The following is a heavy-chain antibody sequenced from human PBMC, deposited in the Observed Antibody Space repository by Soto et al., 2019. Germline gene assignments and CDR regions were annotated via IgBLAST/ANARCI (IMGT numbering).Heavy chain of an antibody. J-gene: IGHJ6*03. Sequence: SETLSLTCAVYGGSFSGYYWSWIRQPPGKGLEWIGEINHSGSTNYNPSLKSRVTISVDTSKNQFSLKLSSVTAADTAVYYCARPRPYSSSLPAYRDYYYYMDVWGKGTTVTVSS. CDR1: GGSFSGYY. V-gene: IGHV4-34*01. D-gene: IGHD6-6*01. CDR3: ARPRPYSSSLPAYRDYYYYMDV. CDR2: INHSGST.